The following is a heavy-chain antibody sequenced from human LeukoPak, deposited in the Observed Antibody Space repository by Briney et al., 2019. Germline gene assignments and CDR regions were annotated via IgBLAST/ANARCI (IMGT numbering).Heavy chain of an antibody. D-gene: IGHD3-22*01. J-gene: IGHJ3*01. CDR1: GGSISSYY. CDR2: IYISGST. Sequence: SETLSLTCTVSGGSISSYYWSWIRQPPGKGLEWIGYIYISGSTDYNPSLKSRVTMSLDTSKNLFSLKLSSLTAADTAVYYCARHRGYERTGYFFLDAFDFWGQGTVVTVSS. CDR3: ARHRGYERTGYFFLDAFDF. V-gene: IGHV4-4*09.